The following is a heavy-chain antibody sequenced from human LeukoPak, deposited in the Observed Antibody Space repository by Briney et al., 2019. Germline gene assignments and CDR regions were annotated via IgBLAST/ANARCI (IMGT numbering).Heavy chain of an antibody. J-gene: IGHJ4*02. CDR1: GGSISSYY. D-gene: IGHD3-3*01. CDR3: AGALNSYDFWSGYYLTAFDY. V-gene: IGHV4-59*01. CDR2: IYYSGST. Sequence: SETLSLTCTVSGGSISSYYWSWIRQPPGKGLEWIGYIYYSGSTNYNPSLKSRVTISVDTSKNQFSLKLSSVTAADTAVYYCAGALNSYDFWSGYYLTAFDYWGQGTLVTVSS.